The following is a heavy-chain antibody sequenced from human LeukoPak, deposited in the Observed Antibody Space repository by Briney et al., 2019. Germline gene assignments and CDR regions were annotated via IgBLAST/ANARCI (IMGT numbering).Heavy chain of an antibody. J-gene: IGHJ5*02. CDR3: ARHLVWFGELSGWFDP. D-gene: IGHD3-10*01. V-gene: IGHV5-10-1*01. CDR2: IDPSDSYT. Sequence: GESLKISCNGSGYSFTSYWIGWVRQMPGKGLEWRGRIDPSDSYTNYSPSFQGHVTISADKSISTAYLQWSGLKASDTAMYYCARHLVWFGELSGWFDPWGQGTLVTVSS. CDR1: GYSFTSYW.